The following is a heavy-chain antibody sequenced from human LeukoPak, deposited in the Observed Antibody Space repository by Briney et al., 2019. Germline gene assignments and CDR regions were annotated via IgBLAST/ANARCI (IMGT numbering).Heavy chain of an antibody. CDR3: AIMGTTGTTGGDY. D-gene: IGHD1-1*01. Sequence: ASVKVSCKAYGYTFTGYYMHLVRQAPGQGLEWMGWINPNSGGTNYAQKFQGRVTMTRDTSISTAYMELSRLRSDDTAVYYCAIMGTTGTTGGDYWGQGTLVTVSS. CDR1: GYTFTGYY. CDR2: INPNSGGT. V-gene: IGHV1-2*02. J-gene: IGHJ4*02.